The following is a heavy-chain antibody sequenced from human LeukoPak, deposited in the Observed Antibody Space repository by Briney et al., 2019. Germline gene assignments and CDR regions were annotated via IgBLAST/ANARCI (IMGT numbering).Heavy chain of an antibody. Sequence: SETLSLTCTVSGYSISSGYYWGWIRQPPGKGLEWIGSIYHSGSTYYNPSLKSRVTISVDTSKNQFSLKLSSVTAADTAVYYCAREELYGSGSYSFDYWGQGTLVTVSS. CDR3: AREELYGSGSYSFDY. J-gene: IGHJ4*02. CDR2: IYHSGST. V-gene: IGHV4-38-2*02. CDR1: GYSISSGYY. D-gene: IGHD3-10*01.